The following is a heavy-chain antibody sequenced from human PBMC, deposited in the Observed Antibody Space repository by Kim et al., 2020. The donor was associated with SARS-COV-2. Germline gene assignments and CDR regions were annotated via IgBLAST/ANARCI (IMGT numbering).Heavy chain of an antibody. J-gene: IGHJ4*02. CDR2: IKEDGSVQ. CDR3: SRGALGVAARPD. V-gene: IGHV3-7*04. D-gene: IGHD6-6*01. Sequence: GGSLRLSCTASGFTFSDHWMSWVRQAPGKGLEWVANIKEDGSVQTYAESVKGRFTISRDNTKNSVFLQMNSLRGDDTALYYCSRGALGVAARPDWSQGT. CDR1: GFTFSDHW.